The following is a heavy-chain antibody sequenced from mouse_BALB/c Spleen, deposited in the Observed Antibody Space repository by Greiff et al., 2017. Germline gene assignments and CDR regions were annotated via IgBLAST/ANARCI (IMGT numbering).Heavy chain of an antibody. V-gene: IGHV1-69*02. CDR1: GYTFTSYW. CDR3: TRAFYYGNYFDY. CDR2: IYPSDSYT. D-gene: IGHD2-1*01. J-gene: IGHJ2*01. Sequence: QVQLKQPGAELVRPGASVKLSCKASGYTFTSYWINWVKQRPGQGLEWIGNIYPSDSYTNYNQKFKDKATLTVDKSSSTAYMQLSSPTSEDSAVYYCTRAFYYGNYFDYWGQGTTLTVSS.